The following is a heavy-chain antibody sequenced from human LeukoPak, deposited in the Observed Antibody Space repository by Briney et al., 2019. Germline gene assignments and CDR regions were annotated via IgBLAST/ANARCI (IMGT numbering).Heavy chain of an antibody. CDR2: ISYDGSNK. CDR3: AKGDYSSWSNYFDY. CDR1: GFTFSSYG. Sequence: GGSLRLSCAASGFTFSSYGMHWVRQAPGKGLEWVAVISYDGSNKYYADSVKGRFTISRDNSKNTLYLQMNSLRAEDTAVYYCAKGDYSSWSNYFDYWGQGTLVTVSS. J-gene: IGHJ4*02. D-gene: IGHD6-13*01. V-gene: IGHV3-30*18.